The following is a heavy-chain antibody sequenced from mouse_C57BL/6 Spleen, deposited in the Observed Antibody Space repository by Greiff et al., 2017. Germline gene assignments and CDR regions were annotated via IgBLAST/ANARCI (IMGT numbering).Heavy chain of an antibody. V-gene: IGHV1-50*01. J-gene: IGHJ2*01. D-gene: IGHD1-1*01. CDR1: GYTFTSYW. Sequence: QVQLQQPGAELVKPGASVKLSCKASGYTFTSYWMQWVKQRPGQGLEWIGEIDPSDSYTNYNQKFKGTATLTVDTSSSTAYMQLSSLTSEDSAVYYCARETTVVATGFDYWGQGTTLTVSS. CDR2: IDPSDSYT. CDR3: ARETTVVATGFDY.